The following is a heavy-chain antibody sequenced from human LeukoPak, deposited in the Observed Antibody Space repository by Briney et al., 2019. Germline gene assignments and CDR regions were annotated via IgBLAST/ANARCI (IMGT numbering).Heavy chain of an antibody. V-gene: IGHV3-53*01. D-gene: IGHD6-13*01. CDR2: IYSGGST. CDR3: ARGSNSWYVDY. Sequence: GGSLRLSCAASGFTVSSNYMSWVRQAPGKGLEWVSVIYSGGSTYYADSVKGRFTISRDNSKNTLYLQMNSLRAEDTAVYYCARGSNSWYVDYWGQGTLVTVSS. CDR1: GFTVSSNY. J-gene: IGHJ4*02.